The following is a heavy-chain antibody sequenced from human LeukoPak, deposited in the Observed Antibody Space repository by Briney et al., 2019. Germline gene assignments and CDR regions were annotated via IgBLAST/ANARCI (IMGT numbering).Heavy chain of an antibody. Sequence: GGSLRLSCAASGFTFSSYAMHWVRQAPGKGLEWVAVISYDGSNKYYADSVKGRFTISRDNSKNTLYLQMNSLRAEDTAVYYCAKKIVDTAMVERNRGYWGQGTLVTVSS. CDR2: ISYDGSNK. D-gene: IGHD5-18*01. CDR3: AKKIVDTAMVERNRGY. V-gene: IGHV3-30-3*02. J-gene: IGHJ4*02. CDR1: GFTFSSYA.